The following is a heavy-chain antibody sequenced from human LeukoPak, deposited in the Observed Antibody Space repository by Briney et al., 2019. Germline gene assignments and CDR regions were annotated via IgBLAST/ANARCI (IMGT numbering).Heavy chain of an antibody. D-gene: IGHD3-9*01. J-gene: IGHJ6*04. CDR3: ARVGHDYDLLTGYSYYYAMDV. Sequence: PSETLSLTCTVSGGSTRTYYWSWIRQPPGKGLECIGYIYYSGSTNYNPSLMSRVTISVDTSKNQFSLKLSSVTAADTAVYYCARVGHDYDLLTGYSYYYAMDVWGKGATVTVSS. V-gene: IGHV4-59*01. CDR2: IYYSGST. CDR1: GGSTRTYY.